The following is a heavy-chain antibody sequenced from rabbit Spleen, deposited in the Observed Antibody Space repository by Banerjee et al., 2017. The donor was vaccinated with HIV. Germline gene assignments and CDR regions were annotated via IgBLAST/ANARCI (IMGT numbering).Heavy chain of an antibody. CDR2: IDAGSSGFT. J-gene: IGHJ6*01. CDR1: GFDFSVYG. CDR3: ARDSSSSFSSYGMDL. V-gene: IGHV1S45*01. D-gene: IGHD1-1*01. Sequence: QEQLVESGGGLVQPGGSLKLSCKASGFDFSVYGLSWVRQAPGKGLEWIACIDAGSSGFTYFASWAKGRFTCSKTSSTTATLQMTRLTVADTATYFCARDSSSSFSSYGMDLWGPGTLVTVS.